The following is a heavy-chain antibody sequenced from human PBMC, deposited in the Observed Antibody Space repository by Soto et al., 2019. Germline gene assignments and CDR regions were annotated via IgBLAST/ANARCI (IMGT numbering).Heavy chain of an antibody. D-gene: IGHD4-17*01. CDR3: ARRYGDAFDI. CDR2: IYYSGST. V-gene: IGHV4-59*08. J-gene: IGHJ3*02. Sequence: QVQLQESGPGLVKPSETLSLTCTVSGGSISSYYWSWIRQPPGKGLEWIGYIYYSGSTNYNPSPKSRVTISVDTSKNQFSLKLRSVTAADTAVYYCARRYGDAFDIWGQGTMVTVSS. CDR1: GGSISSYY.